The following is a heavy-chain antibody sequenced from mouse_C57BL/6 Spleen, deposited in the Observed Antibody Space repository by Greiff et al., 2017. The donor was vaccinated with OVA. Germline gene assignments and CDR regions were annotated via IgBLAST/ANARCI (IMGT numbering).Heavy chain of an antibody. CDR1: GFTFSDYY. V-gene: IGHV5-16*01. CDR3: ARVVLYAMDY. CDR2: INYDGSST. Sequence: EVKLVESEGGLVQPGSSMKLSCTASGFTFSDYYMAWVRQVPEKGLEWVANINYDGSSTYYLDSLKSRFIISRDNEKNILYLQMSSLKSEDTATYYCARVVLYAMDYWGQGTSVTVSS. J-gene: IGHJ4*01.